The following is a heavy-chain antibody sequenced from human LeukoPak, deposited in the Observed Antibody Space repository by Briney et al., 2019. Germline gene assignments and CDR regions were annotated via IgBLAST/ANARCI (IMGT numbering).Heavy chain of an antibody. Sequence: SETLSLTCTVSGGSSSSSSYYWGWIRQPPGKGLEWIGSIYYSGSTYYNPSLKSRVTMSVDTSKNQFSLKLSSVTAADTAVYYCARMVVPAAIGNYYFDYWGQGTLVTVSS. CDR2: IYYSGST. J-gene: IGHJ4*02. V-gene: IGHV4-39*07. CDR1: GGSSSSSSYY. CDR3: ARMVVPAAIGNYYFDY. D-gene: IGHD2-2*02.